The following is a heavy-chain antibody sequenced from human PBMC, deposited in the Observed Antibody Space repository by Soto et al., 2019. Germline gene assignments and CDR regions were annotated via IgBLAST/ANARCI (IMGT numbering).Heavy chain of an antibody. D-gene: IGHD6-13*01. CDR2: IFANGHT. Sequence: SEPLSLTYIVFGGSISEKYWNWVRQPPGKGLEWIGLIFANGHTDYNPSLKSRVTMSVDASKNQFSLRLTSMTAADTAVYYCVASLAASGLNWLDPWGRGTLVTVSS. CDR1: GGSISEKY. V-gene: IGHV4-4*07. J-gene: IGHJ5*02. CDR3: VASLAASGLNWLDP.